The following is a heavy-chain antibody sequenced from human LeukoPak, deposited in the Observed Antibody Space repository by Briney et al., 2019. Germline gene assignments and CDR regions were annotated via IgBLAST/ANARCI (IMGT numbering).Heavy chain of an antibody. V-gene: IGHV4-4*07. Sequence: SETLSLTCTVSGGSISSYYWSWIRQPAGKGLEWIGRIYTSGSTNYNPSLKSRVTISVDTSKNQFSLKLSSVTAADTAVYYCARAVPELGDYWDPPDAFDIWGQGTMVTVSS. D-gene: IGHD7-27*01. CDR1: GGSISSYY. CDR2: IYTSGST. J-gene: IGHJ3*02. CDR3: ARAVPELGDYWDPPDAFDI.